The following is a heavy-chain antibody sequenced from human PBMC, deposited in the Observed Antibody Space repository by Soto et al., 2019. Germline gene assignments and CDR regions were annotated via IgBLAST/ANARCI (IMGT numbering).Heavy chain of an antibody. V-gene: IGHV3-23*01. CDR3: AKFFAETGGSSGWPWSFHY. Sequence: EVQLLESGGGLVQPGGSLRLSCAASGFTFSSYAMSWVRQAPGKGREWVSAISGSGGTSYYAGSAKGRFTISRDNSKNTLFLQMNSLRAEDTAVYYCAKFFAETGGSSGWPWSFHYWGQGTLVTVSS. CDR2: ISGSGGTS. CDR1: GFTFSSYA. J-gene: IGHJ4*02. D-gene: IGHD6-25*01.